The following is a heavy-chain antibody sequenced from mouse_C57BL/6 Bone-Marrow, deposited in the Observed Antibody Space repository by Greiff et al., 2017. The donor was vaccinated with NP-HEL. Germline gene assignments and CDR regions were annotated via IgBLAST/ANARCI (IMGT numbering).Heavy chain of an antibody. V-gene: IGHV5-4*01. D-gene: IGHD2-4*01. CDR2: ISDGGSYT. CDR3: ARDRDYDGYYYAMDY. Sequence: EVKLVESGGGLVKPGGSLKLSCAASGFTFSSYAMSWVRQTPEKRLEWVATISDGGSYTYYPDNVKGRFTISRDNAKNNLYLQMGHLKSEDTAMYYCARDRDYDGYYYAMDYWGQGTSVTVSS. CDR1: GFTFSSYA. J-gene: IGHJ4*01.